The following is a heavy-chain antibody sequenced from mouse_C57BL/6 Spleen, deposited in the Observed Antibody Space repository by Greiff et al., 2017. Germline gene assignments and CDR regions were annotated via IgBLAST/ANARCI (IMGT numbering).Heavy chain of an antibody. J-gene: IGHJ1*03. CDR2: IYPGDGDT. CDR3: ANHYGSSHWYFDV. Sequence: VQLVESGPELVKPGASVKISCKASGYAFSSSWMNWVQQRPGKGLEWIGRIYPGDGDTNYNGKFKGKATLTADKSSSTAYMQLSSLTSEDSAVYFCANHYGSSHWYFDVWGTGTTVTVSS. D-gene: IGHD1-1*01. V-gene: IGHV1-82*01. CDR1: GYAFSSSW.